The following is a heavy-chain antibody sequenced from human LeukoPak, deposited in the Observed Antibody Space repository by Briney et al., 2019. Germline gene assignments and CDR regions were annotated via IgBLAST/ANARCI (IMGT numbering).Heavy chain of an antibody. Sequence: GGSLRLSCAASGFTFSNYAMHWVRQAPGKGLEFVSTISSNGITTYYANSVKGRFTISRDNSKNTLYLQLGSLRAEDMAVYYCARAQMMTAIYFDYWGQGALVTVSS. V-gene: IGHV3-64*01. CDR2: ISSNGITT. J-gene: IGHJ4*02. D-gene: IGHD2-21*02. CDR1: GFTFSNYA. CDR3: ARAQMMTAIYFDY.